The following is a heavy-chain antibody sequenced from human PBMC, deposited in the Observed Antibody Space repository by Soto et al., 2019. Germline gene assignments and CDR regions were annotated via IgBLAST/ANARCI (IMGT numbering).Heavy chain of an antibody. CDR1: GFTFSSYG. J-gene: IGHJ6*02. D-gene: IGHD2-2*01. V-gene: IGHV3-30*18. Sequence: LRLSCAASGFTFSSYGMHWVRQAPGKGLEWVAVISYDGSNKYYADSVKGRFTISRDNSKNTLYLQMNSLRAGDTAVYYCAKDTYCSSTSCYEDGYYYYGMDVWGQGTTVTVSS. CDR3: AKDTYCSSTSCYEDGYYYYGMDV. CDR2: ISYDGSNK.